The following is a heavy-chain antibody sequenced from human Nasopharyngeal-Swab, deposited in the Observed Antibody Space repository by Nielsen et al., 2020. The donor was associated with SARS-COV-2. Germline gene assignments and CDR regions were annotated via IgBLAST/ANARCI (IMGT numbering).Heavy chain of an antibody. CDR3: SRDHGDVVTTTSFFDY. CDR1: GGSVSSGSYY. V-gene: IGHV4-61*01. CDR2: IYYSGST. Sequence: SETLSLTCTVPGGSVSSGSYYWSWIRQPPGKGLEWIGYIYYSGSTNYNFSLKRRVTKSVDTSKNQFSLKLSSVTAAATAVYYCSRDHGDVVTTTSFFDYWGQGTLVTVSS. J-gene: IGHJ4*02. D-gene: IGHD4-23*01.